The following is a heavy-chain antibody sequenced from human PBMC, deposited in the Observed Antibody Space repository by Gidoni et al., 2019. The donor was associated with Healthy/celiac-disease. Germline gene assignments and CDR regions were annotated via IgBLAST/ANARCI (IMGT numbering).Heavy chain of an antibody. J-gene: IGHJ4*02. V-gene: IGHV3-30*18. CDR3: AKDLRIMSIFDY. CDR2: ISYDGSNK. Sequence: QVQLVESGGGVVQPGRSLRLSCAASGFPFSSYGMHWVRQAPGKGLEWVAVISYDGSNKYYADSVKGRFTISRDNSKNTLYLQMNSLRAEDTAVYYCAKDLRIMSIFDYWGQGTLVTVSS. D-gene: IGHD3-16*01. CDR1: GFPFSSYG.